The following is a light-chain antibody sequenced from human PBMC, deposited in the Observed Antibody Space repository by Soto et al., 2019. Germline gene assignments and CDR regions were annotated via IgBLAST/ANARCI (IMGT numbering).Light chain of an antibody. V-gene: IGKV3-20*01. CDR2: GAS. J-gene: IGKJ5*01. CDR3: QQYGSSPIT. CDR1: LTVSSDY. Sequence: EVVLTQSPGTLSLSPGERATLSCRASLTVSSDYLAWYQQKPGQAPRLLIYGASTRATGIPDRFSGTGSGTDFTLSIIRLEPEDFAVYYCQQYGSSPITFGQGTRLEI.